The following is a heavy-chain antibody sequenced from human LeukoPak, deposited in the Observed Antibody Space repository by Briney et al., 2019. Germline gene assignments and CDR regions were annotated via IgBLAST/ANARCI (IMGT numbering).Heavy chain of an antibody. CDR2: IIPNLGIA. D-gene: IGHD2-15*01. CDR1: GGTFSSYA. J-gene: IGHJ4*02. Sequence: SVKVSCKASGGTFSSYAISWVRQAPGQGLEWMGRIIPNLGIANYAQKFQGRVTITADKSTSTAYMELSSLRSEDTAVYYCASRYCSGGSCYYPPYDYWGQGTLVTVSS. V-gene: IGHV1-69*04. CDR3: ASRYCSGGSCYYPPYDY.